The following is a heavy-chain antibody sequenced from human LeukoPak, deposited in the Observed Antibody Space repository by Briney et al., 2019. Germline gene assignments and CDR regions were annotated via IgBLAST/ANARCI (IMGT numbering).Heavy chain of an antibody. CDR1: RVTFSTYG. D-gene: IGHD2-21*02. CDR3: AKATLDTAYCGGDCYPDV. J-gene: IGHJ6*04. CDR2: IRYDGSKK. V-gene: IGHV3-30*02. Sequence: GGSLRLSCAASRVTFSTYGMHWVRQAPGKGLEWVAFIRYDGSKKYHVDSVKGRFTISRDNSNNTLYLQMNSLRPEDTAVYYCAKATLDTAYCGGDCYPDVWGRGTTVTVSS.